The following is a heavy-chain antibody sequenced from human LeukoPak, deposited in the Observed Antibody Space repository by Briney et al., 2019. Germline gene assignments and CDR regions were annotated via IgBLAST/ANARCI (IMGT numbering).Heavy chain of an antibody. D-gene: IGHD6-13*01. Sequence: PGGSLRLSCAASGFSFSSYWMNWVRQAPGKGLEWVANIKQDGSEKNYVDSVKGRFTISRDNAKNSLYLQMNRLRAEDTAVYYCVRGSQQLVIDYWGQGTLVTVSS. CDR3: VRGSQQLVIDY. V-gene: IGHV3-7*03. CDR1: GFSFSSYW. CDR2: IKQDGSEK. J-gene: IGHJ4*02.